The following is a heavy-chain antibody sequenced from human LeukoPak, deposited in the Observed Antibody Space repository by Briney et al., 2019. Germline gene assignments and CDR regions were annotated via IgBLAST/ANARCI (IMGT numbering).Heavy chain of an antibody. J-gene: IGHJ4*02. V-gene: IGHV1-46*01. CDR2: INPSSGST. Sequence: ASVKVSCKASGYTFTSYYMHWVRQAPGQGLEWMGIINPSSGSTSYAQKFQGRVTMTRDTSTSTVYMELSSLRSEDTAVYYCARDFEAIGPFGGDTFGGVIVIYREPNFDYWGQGTLVTVSS. D-gene: IGHD3-16*02. CDR1: GYTFTSYY. CDR3: ARDFEAIGPFGGDTFGGVIVIYREPNFDY.